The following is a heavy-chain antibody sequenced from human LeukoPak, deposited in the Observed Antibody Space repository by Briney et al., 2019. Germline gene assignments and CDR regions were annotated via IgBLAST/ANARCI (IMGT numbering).Heavy chain of an antibody. D-gene: IGHD6-13*01. CDR3: ARVPGAAAGTFPWGYYYYGMDV. Sequence: ASVKVSCKASGGTFSSYAISWVRQAPGQGLEWMGGIIPIFGTANYAQKFQGRVTITADESTSTAYMELSSLRSEDTAVYYCARVPGAAAGTFPWGYYYYGMDVWGQGTTVTVSS. CDR1: GGTFSSYA. J-gene: IGHJ6*02. CDR2: IIPIFGTA. V-gene: IGHV1-69*01.